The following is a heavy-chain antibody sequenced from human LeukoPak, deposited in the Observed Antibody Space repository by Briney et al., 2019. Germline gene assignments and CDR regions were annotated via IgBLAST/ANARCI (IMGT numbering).Heavy chain of an antibody. CDR1: GFTFDDYA. CDR2: ISWNSGSI. J-gene: IGHJ4*02. D-gene: IGHD1-1*01. V-gene: IGHV3-9*01. CDR3: ANGIVGFDY. Sequence: GRSLRLSCAASGFTFDDYAMHWVRQAPGKGLEWVSGISWNSGSIGYADSVKGRFTISRDNAKNSLYLQMNSLRAEDTALYYCANGIVGFDYWGQGTLVTVSS.